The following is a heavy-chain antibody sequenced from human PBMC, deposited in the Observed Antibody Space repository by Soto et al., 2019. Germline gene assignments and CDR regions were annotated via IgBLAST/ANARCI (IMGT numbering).Heavy chain of an antibody. D-gene: IGHD6-25*01. CDR1: GFTFSNAW. CDR3: PTDRHGADAAGGY. Sequence: EVQLVESGGGLVKPGGSLRLSCAASGFTFSNAWMNWVRQPPGKGLEWVGRIKSKTDGGTTDYAAPVKGRFTISRDDPKNTLILQKTSLKTGDPAVYYCPTDRHGADAAGGYWGKGPLVTVS. CDR2: IKSKTDGGTT. V-gene: IGHV3-15*07. J-gene: IGHJ4*02.